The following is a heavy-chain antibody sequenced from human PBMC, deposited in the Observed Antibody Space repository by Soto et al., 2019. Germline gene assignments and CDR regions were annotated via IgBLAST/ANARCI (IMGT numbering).Heavy chain of an antibody. D-gene: IGHD5-12*01. Sequence: GASVKVSCKASGYTFTSYGISWVRQAPGQGLEWMGWISAYNGNTNYAQKLQGRVTMTTDTSTSTAYIELRSLRSDDTAVYFCARGGYSGYDERPFDYWGEGTLVTVSS. CDR3: ARGGYSGYDERPFDY. J-gene: IGHJ4*02. V-gene: IGHV1-18*01. CDR2: ISAYNGNT. CDR1: GYTFTSYG.